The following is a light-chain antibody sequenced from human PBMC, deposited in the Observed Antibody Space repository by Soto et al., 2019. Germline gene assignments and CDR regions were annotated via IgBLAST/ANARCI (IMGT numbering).Light chain of an antibody. CDR3: CSYVGIRNFV. J-gene: IGLJ2*01. V-gene: IGLV2-23*02. CDR1: SSDIGGFDL. Sequence: QSALTQPDSLSGSPGQSITISCTGSSSDIGGFDLVSWYQQHPGKAPKLLLYEVNKRPSGVSHRFSGSKSGNTASLTISGLQADDEAYYYCCSYVGIRNFVFGVGTKLTVL. CDR2: EVN.